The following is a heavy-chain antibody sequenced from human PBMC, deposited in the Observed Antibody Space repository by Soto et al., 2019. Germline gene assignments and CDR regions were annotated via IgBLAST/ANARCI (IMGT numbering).Heavy chain of an antibody. CDR2: ISSSSSTI. J-gene: IGHJ4*02. CDR1: GFTFSHYG. CDR3: ARDSGYSYGPLDY. D-gene: IGHD5-18*01. Sequence: GGSLRLSCTASGFTFSHYGMHWARQAPGKGLEWVSYISSSSSTIYYADSVKGRFTISRDNAKNSLYLQMNSLRAEDTAVYYCARDSGYSYGPLDYWGQGTLVTVSS. V-gene: IGHV3-48*01.